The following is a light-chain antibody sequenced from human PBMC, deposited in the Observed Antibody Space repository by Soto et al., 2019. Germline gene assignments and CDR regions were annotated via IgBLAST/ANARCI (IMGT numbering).Light chain of an antibody. CDR2: DVA. CDR3: CSYAGGYPYL. Sequence: QAVRTQPRSESGSPGQAVTTSCTGTGNDVGAYNYVSWYQQHPGRPPKLMIYDVARWPSGVPDRFSGSKSGNTASLTISGLQAEDEADYFCCSYAGGYPYLCGTGTNVTV. V-gene: IGLV2-11*01. J-gene: IGLJ1*01. CDR1: GNDVGAYNY.